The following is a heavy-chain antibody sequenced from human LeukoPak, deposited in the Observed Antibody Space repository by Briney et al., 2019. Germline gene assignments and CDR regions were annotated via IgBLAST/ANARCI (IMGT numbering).Heavy chain of an antibody. D-gene: IGHD3-10*01. V-gene: IGHV4-38-2*02. J-gene: IGHJ6*03. CDR2: IYHSGRT. CDR3: ARGLWFGEALGYYYYMDV. CDR1: GYSISSGYY. Sequence: SSETLSLTCTVSGYSISSGYYWGWIRQPPGKGLEWIGSIYHSGRTFYNPSLKSRVTISVDTSKNQFSLKLTSVTAADTAVYYCARGLWFGEALGYYYYMDVWGKGTTVTISS.